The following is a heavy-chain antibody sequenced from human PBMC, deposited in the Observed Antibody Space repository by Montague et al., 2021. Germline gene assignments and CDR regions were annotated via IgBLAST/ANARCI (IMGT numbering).Heavy chain of an antibody. CDR2: TYYRSTWHN. CDR3: ARWHYNSGRLDY. J-gene: IGHJ4*02. D-gene: IGHD1-1*01. V-gene: IGHV6-1*01. Sequence: CAISGDSVSSDSSAWTWIRQSPSRGLEWLGRTYYRSTWHNDYAVSMRGRIIINPDTSNNQFSLHLNSVIPEDTAVYYCARWHYNSGRLDYWDQGALVTVSS. CDR1: GDSVSSDSSA.